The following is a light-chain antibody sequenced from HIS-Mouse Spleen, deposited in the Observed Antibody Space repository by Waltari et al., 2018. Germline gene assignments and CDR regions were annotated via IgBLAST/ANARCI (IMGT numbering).Light chain of an antibody. CDR1: QSVSSSY. J-gene: IGKJ2*01. Sequence: EIVLTQSPGTLSLSPGERATLSCRASQSVSSSYLAWYQQKPGQAPRLRIYGASSRATGIPDRFSGSGSGTDFTLTISRLEPEDFAVYYCQQYGSSPVTFGQGTKLEIK. CDR3: QQYGSSPVT. CDR2: GAS. V-gene: IGKV3-20*01.